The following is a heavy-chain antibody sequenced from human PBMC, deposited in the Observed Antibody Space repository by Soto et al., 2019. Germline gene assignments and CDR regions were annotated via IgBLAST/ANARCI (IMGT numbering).Heavy chain of an antibody. CDR1: GFVFSNYG. V-gene: IGHV3-33*01. J-gene: IGHJ4*02. CDR3: AGDTTGFLDI. CDR2: IWNDGYNK. Sequence: QVQLVESGGGVVQPGRSLRLSCAASGFVFSNYGMHWVRQAPGKGLEWAAVIWNDGYNKFYADSIKGRFTISRDDSKQTLYLQMTSLRVEDTAVYYGAGDTTGFLDIWGQGTLVAVSS. D-gene: IGHD1-1*01.